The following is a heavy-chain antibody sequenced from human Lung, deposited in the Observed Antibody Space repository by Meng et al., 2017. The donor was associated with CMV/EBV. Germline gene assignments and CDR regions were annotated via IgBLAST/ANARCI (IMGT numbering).Heavy chain of an antibody. D-gene: IGHD3-3*01. CDR3: ARGRDFGVVTPGY. V-gene: IGHV4-59*01. CDR2: IYYTGST. J-gene: IGHJ6*02. Sequence: SETLSFTFTVSGGSISSYFWSWIRQPPGKGLEWIGYIYYTGSTNYNPSLKSRVTISVDTSKKQFSLKLSSATAADTAVYYCARGRDFGVVTPGYWGQGTTVTVSS. CDR1: GGSISSYF.